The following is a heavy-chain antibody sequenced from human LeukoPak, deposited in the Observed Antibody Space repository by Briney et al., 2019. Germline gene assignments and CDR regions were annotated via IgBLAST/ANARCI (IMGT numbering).Heavy chain of an antibody. D-gene: IGHD6-13*01. Sequence: GSLRLSCAASGFTFSSYAIHWVRQAPGKGLEWVAVISYDGSNKYYADSVKGRFTISRDNAKNSLYLQMNSLRAEDTAVYYCATNAAAVDYYYYYYMDVWGKGTTVTVSS. CDR1: GFTFSSYA. CDR2: ISYDGSNK. J-gene: IGHJ6*03. V-gene: IGHV3-30*04. CDR3: ATNAAAVDYYYYYYMDV.